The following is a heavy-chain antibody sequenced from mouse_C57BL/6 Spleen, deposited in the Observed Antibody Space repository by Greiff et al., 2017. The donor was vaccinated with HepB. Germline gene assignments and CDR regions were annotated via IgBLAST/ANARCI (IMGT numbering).Heavy chain of an antibody. CDR1: GFNIKDDY. CDR2: IDPENGDT. J-gene: IGHJ2*01. D-gene: IGHD1-1*01. V-gene: IGHV14-4*01. CDR3: TDYGSSPDY. Sequence: EVKVEESGAELVRPGASVKLSCTASGFNIKDDYMHWVKQRPEQGLEWIGWIDPENGDTEYASKFQGKATITADTSSNTAYLQLSSLTSEDTAVYYCTDYGSSPDYWGQCTTLTVSS.